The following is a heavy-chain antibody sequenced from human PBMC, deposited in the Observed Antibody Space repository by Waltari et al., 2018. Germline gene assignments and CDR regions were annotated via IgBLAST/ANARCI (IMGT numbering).Heavy chain of an antibody. CDR3: ARYSYGGYYFDS. CDR2: IYYSGIT. Sequence: QVLLQESGPGLVKPSETLSLTCTVPGGSFSSYYWSWMRQPPGKGLEWIGYIYYSGITNYNPSLKSRVTISVDTSKNQFSLKLSSVTAADTAVYYCARYSYGGYYFDSWGQGTLVTVSS. V-gene: IGHV4-59*08. CDR1: GGSFSSYY. D-gene: IGHD5-18*01. J-gene: IGHJ4*02.